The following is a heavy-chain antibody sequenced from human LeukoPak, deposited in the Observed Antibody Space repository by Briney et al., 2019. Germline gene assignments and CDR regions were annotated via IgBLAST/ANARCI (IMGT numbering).Heavy chain of an antibody. V-gene: IGHV3-30*02. Sequence: PGGSLRLSCAASGFTFSSYGMHWVRQAPGKGLEWVAFIRYDGSNKYYADSVKGRFTISRDNSKNTLYLQMNSLRAEDTAVYYCAKDRGGPPPTTYYYYYMDVWGKGTTVTISS. CDR3: AKDRGGPPPTTYYYYYMDV. CDR2: IRYDGSNK. J-gene: IGHJ6*03. D-gene: IGHD5-24*01. CDR1: GFTFSSYG.